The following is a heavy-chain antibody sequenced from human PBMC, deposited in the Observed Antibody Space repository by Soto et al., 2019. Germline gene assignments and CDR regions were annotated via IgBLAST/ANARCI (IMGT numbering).Heavy chain of an antibody. J-gene: IGHJ4*02. V-gene: IGHV3-7*01. Sequence: EVQLVESGGGLVQPGGSLRLSCAASGFTFSTYWMTWVRRPPGKGLEWVANLDQDGSERYYVDSVRGRFTISRDNAKNSLYLQMNGLRAEDTDVYYCVCGGNFFVYWGQGTLVTVSP. CDR1: GFTFSTYW. D-gene: IGHD3-16*01. CDR3: VCGGNFFVY. CDR2: LDQDGSER.